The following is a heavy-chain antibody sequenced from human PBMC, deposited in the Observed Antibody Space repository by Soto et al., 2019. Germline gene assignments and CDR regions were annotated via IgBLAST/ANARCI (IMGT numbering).Heavy chain of an antibody. J-gene: IGHJ6*02. CDR2: IGSGGDT. CDR1: GFTLSSYD. Sequence: EVQLVESGGGLVQPGGSLRLSCAASGFTLSSYDIHWVRQATGEGLAWVSGIGSGGDTHYADSVKGRFIISREDGKNSLYLQMNNLIVGDTAVYYCTRETPPTGMEVWGQGATVTVSS. V-gene: IGHV3-13*01. CDR3: TRETPPTGMEV. D-gene: IGHD3-9*01.